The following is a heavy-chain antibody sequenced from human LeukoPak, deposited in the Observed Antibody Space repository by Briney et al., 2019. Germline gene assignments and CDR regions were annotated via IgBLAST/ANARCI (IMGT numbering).Heavy chain of an antibody. CDR3: AKDPVELLREYYFDY. D-gene: IGHD1-26*01. J-gene: IGHJ4*02. V-gene: IGHV3-23*01. CDR1: GFTFSSYS. CDR2: ISGSGGST. Sequence: GGSLRLSCAASGFTFSSYSMSWLRQAPGKGLEWVSAISGSGGSTYYADSVKGRLTISRDNSKNTLYLQMNSLRAEDTAVYYCAKDPVELLREYYFDYWGQGTLVTVSS.